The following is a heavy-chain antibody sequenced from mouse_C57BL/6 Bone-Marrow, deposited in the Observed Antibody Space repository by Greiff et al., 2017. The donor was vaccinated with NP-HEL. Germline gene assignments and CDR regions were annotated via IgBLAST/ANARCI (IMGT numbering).Heavy chain of an antibody. J-gene: IGHJ2*01. CDR1: GFNIKDYY. CDR2: IDPEDGET. Sequence: EVQLQQSGAELVKPGASVKLSCTASGFNIKDYYMHWVKQRTEQGLEWIGRIDPEDGETKYAPKFPGKATITADTSSNTAYLQLSSLTSEDTAVYYCARRGTLDYFDYWGQGTTLTVSS. D-gene: IGHD2-14*01. CDR3: ARRGTLDYFDY. V-gene: IGHV14-2*01.